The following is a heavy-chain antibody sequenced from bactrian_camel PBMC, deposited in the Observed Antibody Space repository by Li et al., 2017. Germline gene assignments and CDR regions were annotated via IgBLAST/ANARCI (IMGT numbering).Heavy chain of an antibody. CDR3: AARMSKFSFCGLGDFEYDY. V-gene: IGHV3S26*01. J-gene: IGHJ4*01. Sequence: VQLVESGGGSVQTGGSLRLSCAPSGLSVSDFSMAWFRQSPGKEREGVATIDSDGRTNYADSVKGRFTISLYNAKNILYLKMNSLKPEDTAMYYCAARMSKFSFCGLGDFEYDYWGQGTQVTVS. CDR2: IDSDGRT. D-gene: IGHD5*01. CDR1: GLSVSDFS.